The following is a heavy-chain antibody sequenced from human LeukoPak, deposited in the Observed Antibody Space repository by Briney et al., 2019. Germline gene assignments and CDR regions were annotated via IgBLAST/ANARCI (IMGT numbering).Heavy chain of an antibody. CDR3: ARHTYYDYGMDV. Sequence: SETLSLTCTVSGGSISSGTYYWGWIRQPPGKGLEWIGSIYYSGSTYYNPSLKSRVTISIDTSKNHFSLKLSSVTAADTAVYFCARHTYYDYGMDVWGQGITVTVSS. CDR1: GGSISSGTYY. CDR2: IYYSGST. J-gene: IGHJ6*02. V-gene: IGHV4-39*02.